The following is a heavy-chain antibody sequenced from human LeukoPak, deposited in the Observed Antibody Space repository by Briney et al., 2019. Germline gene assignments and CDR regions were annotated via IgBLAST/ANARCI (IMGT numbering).Heavy chain of an antibody. J-gene: IGHJ4*02. CDR1: GDTFTSYG. CDR3: ARSGGYCSGGSCYSEYYFDY. V-gene: IGHV1-18*01. Sequence: ASVKVSCKASGDTFTSYGISWVRQAPGQGLEWMGWISAYNGNTNCAQKLQGRVTMTTDTSTSTAYMELRSLRSDDTAVYYCARSGGYCSGGSCYSEYYFDYWGQGTLVTVSS. D-gene: IGHD2-15*01. CDR2: ISAYNGNT.